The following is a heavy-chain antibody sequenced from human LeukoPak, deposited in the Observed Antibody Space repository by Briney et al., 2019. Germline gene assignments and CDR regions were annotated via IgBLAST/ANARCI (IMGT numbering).Heavy chain of an antibody. CDR1: GFTFSSYG. J-gene: IGHJ4*02. Sequence: GGSLRLSCAASGFTFSSYGMHWVRQAPGKGLEWVAVIWYDGSNKYYVDSVKGRFTISRDNPKNTLYLQMNSLRAEDTAVYYCTFFGDYGDDSWGQGTLVTVSS. CDR3: TFFGDYGDDS. V-gene: IGHV3-33*01. CDR2: IWYDGSNK. D-gene: IGHD4-17*01.